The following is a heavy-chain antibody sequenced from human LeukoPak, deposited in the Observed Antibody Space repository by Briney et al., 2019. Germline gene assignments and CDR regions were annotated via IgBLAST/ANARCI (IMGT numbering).Heavy chain of an antibody. CDR3: VRAAPGDCGSTSCSLFDN. CDR2: IMISGDDT. V-gene: IGHV3-23*01. Sequence: GGSLRLSCAGSGFTFNNYAMSWVRQTPRKGLEWVSTIMISGDDTYYADPVKGRFTMSRDKSKNTLYLQMSYLRAEDTAVYYCVRAAPGDCGSTSCSLFDNWGQGILVTVSS. J-gene: IGHJ4*02. D-gene: IGHD2-2*01. CDR1: GFTFNNYA.